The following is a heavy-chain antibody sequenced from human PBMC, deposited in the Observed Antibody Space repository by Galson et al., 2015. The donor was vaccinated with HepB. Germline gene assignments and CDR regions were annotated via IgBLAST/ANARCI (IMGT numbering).Heavy chain of an antibody. J-gene: IGHJ4*02. D-gene: IGHD3-10*01. CDR3: ARDLFSGSYSEGY. Sequence: SLRLSCAASGFTFSSYWMSWVRQAPGKGLEWVANIDQDGSADYYVDSVKGRFTISRDNAKNSLLLQMNSLRAEDTALYYCARDLFSGSYSEGYWGLGTLVTVSS. CDR2: IDQDGSAD. V-gene: IGHV3-7*01. CDR1: GFTFSSYW.